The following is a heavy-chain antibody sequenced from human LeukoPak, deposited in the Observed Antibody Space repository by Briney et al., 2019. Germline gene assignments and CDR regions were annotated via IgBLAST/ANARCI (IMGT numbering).Heavy chain of an antibody. CDR3: ARVGYCSSTSCYKAYYFDY. V-gene: IGHV1-46*01. CDR2: INPSGGST. Sequence: ASVKVSCKASGYTFTSYYMHWVRQAPGQGLEWMGIINPSGGSTSYAQKFQGRVTMTRDTSTSTVYMELSSLRSEDTAVYYCARVGYCSSTSCYKAYYFDYWGQETLVTVSS. CDR1: GYTFTSYY. J-gene: IGHJ4*02. D-gene: IGHD2-2*02.